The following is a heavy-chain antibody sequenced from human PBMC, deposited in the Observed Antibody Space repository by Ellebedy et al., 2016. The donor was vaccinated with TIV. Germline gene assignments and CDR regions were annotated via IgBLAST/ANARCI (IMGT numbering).Heavy chain of an antibody. CDR2: INSSGSTI. J-gene: IGHJ4*02. Sequence: GESLKISCAASGFTFSDYYMSWIRQAPGKGLEWVSYINSSGSTIYYADSVKGRFTISRDNAKNSLYLQMNSLRAEDTAVYYCARDQIGYYDFWSGYHTYYFDYWGQGTLVTVSS. D-gene: IGHD3-3*01. V-gene: IGHV3-11*01. CDR3: ARDQIGYYDFWSGYHTYYFDY. CDR1: GFTFSDYY.